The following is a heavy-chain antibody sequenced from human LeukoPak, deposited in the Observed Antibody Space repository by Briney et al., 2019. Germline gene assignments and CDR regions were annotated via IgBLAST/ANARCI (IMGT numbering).Heavy chain of an antibody. J-gene: IGHJ1*01. D-gene: IGHD6-13*01. V-gene: IGHV1-8*01. Sequence: ASVKVSCKAYGYSFSNYDINWVRLRQATGQGPEWMGWMNPHSGDTGSPQRFRGRVSMTWDTSISTAYLELSGLTSGDTAVYYCARGPDTSSWTAEYFQHWGQGTLVTVSS. CDR1: GYSFSNYD. CDR2: MNPHSGDT. CDR3: ARGPDTSSWTAEYFQH.